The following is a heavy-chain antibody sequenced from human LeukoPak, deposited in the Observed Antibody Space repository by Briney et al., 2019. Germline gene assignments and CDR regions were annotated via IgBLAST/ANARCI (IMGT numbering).Heavy chain of an antibody. CDR3: AKDRYYDNTGDHYESEY. CDR1: GFTFSSYL. V-gene: IGHV3-74*01. CDR2: INTDGSRT. J-gene: IGHJ4*02. D-gene: IGHD3-22*01. Sequence: GGSLRLSCAASGFTFSSYLMHWVRQAPGKGLVWVSRINTDGSRTTYADSVTGRFTISRDNSKNTLYLQMNSLRAEDTAVYYCAKDRYYDNTGDHYESEYWGQGTLVTVSS.